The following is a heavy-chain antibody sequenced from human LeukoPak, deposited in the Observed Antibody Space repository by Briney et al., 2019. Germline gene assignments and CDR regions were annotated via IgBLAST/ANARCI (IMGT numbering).Heavy chain of an antibody. V-gene: IGHV3-7*01. J-gene: IGHJ4*02. CDR1: GFTFSSNW. CDR3: ANNFGGYGAALGY. CDR2: INLDGSAK. D-gene: IGHD5-12*01. Sequence: PGGSLRLSCAASGFTFSSNWMSWVRLAPGKGLEWVANINLDGSAKYYVDSVKGRFTISRDNAKNSLYLQMNSLRAEDTAVYFCANNFGGYGAALGYWGQGTLVTVSS.